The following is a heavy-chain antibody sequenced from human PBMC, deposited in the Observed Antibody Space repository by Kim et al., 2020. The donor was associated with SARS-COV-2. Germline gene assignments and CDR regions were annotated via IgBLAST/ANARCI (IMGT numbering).Heavy chain of an antibody. Sequence: GGSLRLSCAASGFIFRRFSMRWVRQAPGKGLEWVSSISDSGGNTGYADSVKGRFTISRDNSKNTLYLQMNSLRVEDTAVYHCAPNPTSHPDMSCSHLDYWGQGTLVTVSS. CDR1: GFIFRRFS. V-gene: IGHV3-23*01. D-gene: IGHD2-15*01. CDR3: APNPTSHPDMSCSHLDY. J-gene: IGHJ4*02. CDR2: ISDSGGNT.